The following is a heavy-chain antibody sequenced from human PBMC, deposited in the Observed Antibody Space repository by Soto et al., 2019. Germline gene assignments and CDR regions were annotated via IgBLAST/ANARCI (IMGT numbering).Heavy chain of an antibody. Sequence: GGSLRLSCGASGFTFSTYAMNWCLQSPVKGLVWVSVFSVSGDITSYSDSVKGRFTVSRDNSKYSLYLQMNSLRAYDTAVFYCAKERSSGWSLDYLAQGTLVTVSS. CDR3: AKERSSGWSLDY. CDR1: GFTFSTYA. D-gene: IGHD6-19*01. V-gene: IGHV3-23*01. CDR2: FSVSGDIT. J-gene: IGHJ4*02.